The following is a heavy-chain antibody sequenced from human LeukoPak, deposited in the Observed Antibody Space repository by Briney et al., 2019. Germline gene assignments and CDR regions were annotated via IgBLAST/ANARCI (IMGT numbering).Heavy chain of an antibody. CDR3: ARHLNYYFDY. D-gene: IGHD3-10*01. CDR1: GFTFSTYW. J-gene: IGHJ4*02. Sequence: QPGGSLRLSCAASGFTFSTYWMHWVRQAPGKGLVWVSRISSDGSITSYADSVKGRFTISRDNAKNTLYLQMNSLRAEDTAVYYCARHLNYYFDYWGQGTLVTVSS. CDR2: ISSDGSIT. V-gene: IGHV3-74*01.